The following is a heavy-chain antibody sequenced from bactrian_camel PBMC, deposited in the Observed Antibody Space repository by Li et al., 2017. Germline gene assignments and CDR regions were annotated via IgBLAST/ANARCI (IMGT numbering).Heavy chain of an antibody. CDR1: GFTFNDSD. Sequence: HVQLVESGGGSVQAGDTLTLSCTASGFTFNDSDMGWYRQAPGNECELVSTISSDGYAYYGDSVKGRFTISQDNAKNTAYLQMNSLEHADTAMYYCARGSRYYSSWGQGTQVTVS. CDR2: ISSDGYA. D-gene: IGHD6*01. J-gene: IGHJ4*01. CDR3: ARGSRYYSS. V-gene: IGHV3S55*01.